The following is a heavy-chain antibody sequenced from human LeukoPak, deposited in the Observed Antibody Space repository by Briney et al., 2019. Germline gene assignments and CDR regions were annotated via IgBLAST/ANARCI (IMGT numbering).Heavy chain of an antibody. Sequence: GGSLRLSCAASGFTFSSNYMSWVRQAPGKGLEWVSVIYSGGSTFYADSVKGRFTISRDNSKNTLYLQMNSLRAEDTAVYYCARDRYDFWSGDIYYFDYWGQGTLVTVSS. J-gene: IGHJ4*02. V-gene: IGHV3-53*01. CDR3: ARDRYDFWSGDIYYFDY. D-gene: IGHD3-3*01. CDR2: IYSGGST. CDR1: GFTFSSNY.